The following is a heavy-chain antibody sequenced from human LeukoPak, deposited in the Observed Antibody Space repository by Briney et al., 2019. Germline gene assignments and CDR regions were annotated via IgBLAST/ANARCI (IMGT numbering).Heavy chain of an antibody. CDR3: AKEGAYYDFWSGYSPDWFDP. Sequence: GGSLRLSCAASGFTFSSYAMSWVRQAPGKGLEWVSAISGSGGSTYYADSVKGRFTISRDNSKHTLYLQMNSLRAEDTAVYYCAKEGAYYDFWSGYSPDWFDPWGQGTLVTVSS. CDR2: ISGSGGST. CDR1: GFTFSSYA. J-gene: IGHJ5*02. V-gene: IGHV3-23*01. D-gene: IGHD3-3*01.